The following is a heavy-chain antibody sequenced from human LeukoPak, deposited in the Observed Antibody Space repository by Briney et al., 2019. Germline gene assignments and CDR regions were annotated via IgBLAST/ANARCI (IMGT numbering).Heavy chain of an antibody. J-gene: IGHJ6*02. V-gene: IGHV4-59*01. CDR2: IYYSGST. CDR3: ARDLYVDIVAPSGMDV. Sequence: SETLSLTCTVSGGSISSYYWSWIRQPPGKGLEWTGYIYYSGSTNYNPSLKSRVTISVDTSKNQFSLKLSSVTAADTAVYYCARDLYVDIVAPSGMDVWGQGTTVTVSS. CDR1: GGSISSYY. D-gene: IGHD5-12*01.